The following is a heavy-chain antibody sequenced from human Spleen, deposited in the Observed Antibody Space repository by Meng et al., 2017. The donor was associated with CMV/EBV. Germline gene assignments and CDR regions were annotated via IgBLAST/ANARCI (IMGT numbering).Heavy chain of an antibody. J-gene: IGHJ4*02. V-gene: IGHV1-2*02. D-gene: IGHD2-2*02. CDR1: GYAFTDYF. CDR3: ARVSEYCTTTNCYKVFGY. CDR2: INPNRGVT. Sequence: ASVKVSCKASGYAFTDYFIHWVRQAPGQGLEWMGLINPNRGVTAYVQKFQGRVTMTRDTSIGTAYMELSSLKSDDTAVYYCARVSEYCTTTNCYKVFGYWGQGTLVTVSS.